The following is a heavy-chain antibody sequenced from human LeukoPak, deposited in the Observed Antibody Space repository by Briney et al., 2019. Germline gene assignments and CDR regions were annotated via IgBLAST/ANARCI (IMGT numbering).Heavy chain of an antibody. Sequence: GGSLRLSCAASGFTVSSNYMSWVRQAPGKGLEWVALISYDGSNKYYVDSVKGRFTISRDNSKNTLYLQMNSLRVEDTAVYYCARSRGVSGYDFAYWGQGTLVTVSS. D-gene: IGHD5-12*01. CDR3: ARSRGVSGYDFAY. CDR1: GFTVSSNY. CDR2: ISYDGSNK. J-gene: IGHJ4*02. V-gene: IGHV3-30-3*01.